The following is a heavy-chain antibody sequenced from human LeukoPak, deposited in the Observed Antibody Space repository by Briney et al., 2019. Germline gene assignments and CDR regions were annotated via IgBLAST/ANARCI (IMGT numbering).Heavy chain of an antibody. CDR1: GDSISSRSYY. V-gene: IGHV4-39*07. J-gene: IGHJ4*02. CDR2: IYYSGST. Sequence: SETLSLTCTVSGDSISSRSYYWGWIRQPPGKGLEWIGTIYYSGSTYYNPSLKSRVTISVDTSKNQFSLKVYSVTAADTAVYHCARARPYVIDYWGQGKLVTVSS. CDR3: ARARPYVIDY. D-gene: IGHD3-10*02.